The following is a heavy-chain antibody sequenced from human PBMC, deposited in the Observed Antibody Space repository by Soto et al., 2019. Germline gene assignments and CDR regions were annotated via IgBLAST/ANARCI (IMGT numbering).Heavy chain of an antibody. J-gene: IGHJ4*02. V-gene: IGHV3-11*01. CDR1: GFIFSDYY. D-gene: IGHD3-22*01. Sequence: QVQLEESGGGLVKPGGSLRLSCAASGFIFSDYYMSWIRQAPGKGLEWVSYISSSGNTIYYADSVKGRFTISRDNAKNSVYLQMNSLRAEDTALYFCAKMSSENYYDPVFSWGQGTLVTVSS. CDR2: ISSSGNTI. CDR3: AKMSSENYYDPVFS.